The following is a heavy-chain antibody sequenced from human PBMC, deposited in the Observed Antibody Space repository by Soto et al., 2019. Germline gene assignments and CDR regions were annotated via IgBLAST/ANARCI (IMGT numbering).Heavy chain of an antibody. J-gene: IGHJ4*02. Sequence: SETLSLTCTVSGGSISSSSYYCGWIRQPPGKGLEWIGSIYYSGSTYYNPSLKSRVTISVDTSKTQFSLKLSSVTAADTAVYYCAGEVQNSHRFDYWGQGTLVTVSS. D-gene: IGHD3-16*02. CDR1: GGSISSSSYY. CDR2: IYYSGST. V-gene: IGHV4-39*07. CDR3: AGEVQNSHRFDY.